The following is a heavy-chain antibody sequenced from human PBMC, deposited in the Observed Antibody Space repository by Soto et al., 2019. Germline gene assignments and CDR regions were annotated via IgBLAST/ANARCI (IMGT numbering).Heavy chain of an antibody. Sequence: GASVKVSCKASGYTFTSYGISWVRQAPGQGLEWMGWISAYNGNTNYAQKLQGRVTMTTDTSTSTAYMELRSLRSDDTAVYYCARDGVVVVAATQYYYYYGMDVWGQGTTVTVSS. CDR3: ARDGVVVVAATQYYYYYGMDV. CDR1: GYTFTSYG. J-gene: IGHJ6*02. V-gene: IGHV1-18*01. D-gene: IGHD2-15*01. CDR2: ISAYNGNT.